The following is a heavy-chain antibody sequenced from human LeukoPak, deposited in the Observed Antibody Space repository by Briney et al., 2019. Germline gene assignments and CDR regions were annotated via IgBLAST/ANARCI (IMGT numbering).Heavy chain of an antibody. CDR2: INWNSGSI. CDR3: AKKLRAARVGSMDV. Sequence: PGGSLRLSCAASGFTFDDYAMHWVRRAPGKGLEWVSGINWNSGSIDYADSVKGRFTISRDNAKNSLYLQMNSLRAEDTAFYYCAKKLRAARVGSMDVWGQGTTVTVSS. J-gene: IGHJ6*02. V-gene: IGHV3-9*01. D-gene: IGHD1-14*01. CDR1: GFTFDDYA.